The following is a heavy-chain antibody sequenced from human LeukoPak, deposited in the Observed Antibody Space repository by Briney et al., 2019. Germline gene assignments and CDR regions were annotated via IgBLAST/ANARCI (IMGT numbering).Heavy chain of an antibody. J-gene: IGHJ6*03. D-gene: IGHD4-17*01. Sequence: ASVKVSCKASGGTFTSYDINWVRQATGQGLEWMGWMNPNSGNTGYAQKFQGRVTITRNTSISTAYMELSSLRSEDTAVYYCARGTAYYYMDVWGKGTTVTVSS. V-gene: IGHV1-8*03. CDR3: ARGTAYYYMDV. CDR2: MNPNSGNT. CDR1: GGTFTSYD.